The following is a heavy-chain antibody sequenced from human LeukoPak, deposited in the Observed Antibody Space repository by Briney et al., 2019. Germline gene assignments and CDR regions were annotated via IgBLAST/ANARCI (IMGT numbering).Heavy chain of an antibody. CDR3: ARDNIVVVPAANPNYYYYGMDV. V-gene: IGHV3-21*01. CDR1: GFTFSSYS. J-gene: IGHJ6*02. CDR2: ISSSSSYI. Sequence: GGSLRLSCAASGFTFSSYSMTWVRQAPGKGLEWVSSISSSSSYIYYADSVKGRFTISRDNAKNSLYLQMNSLRAEDTAVYYCARDNIVVVPAANPNYYYYGMDVWGQGTTVTVSS. D-gene: IGHD2-2*01.